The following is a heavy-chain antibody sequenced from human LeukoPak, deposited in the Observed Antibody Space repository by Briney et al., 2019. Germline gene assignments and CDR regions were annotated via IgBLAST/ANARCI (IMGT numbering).Heavy chain of an antibody. V-gene: IGHV1-69*13. J-gene: IGHJ6*03. CDR2: IIPIFGTA. CDR3: ASLITMVRGATPDYYYYMDV. Sequence: SVKVSCKASGGTFSSYAISWVRQAPGQGLEWMGGIIPIFGTANYAQKFQGRVTITADESTSTAYMELSSLRSEDTAVYYCASLITMVRGATPDYYYYMDVWGKGTTVTVSS. D-gene: IGHD3-10*01. CDR1: GGTFSSYA.